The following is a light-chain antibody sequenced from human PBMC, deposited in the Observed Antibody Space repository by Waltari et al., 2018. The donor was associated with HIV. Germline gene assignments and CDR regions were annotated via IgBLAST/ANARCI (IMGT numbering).Light chain of an antibody. CDR2: ANS. V-gene: IGLV1-40*01. CDR3: QSSDIRLHGLWV. Sequence: QSLLTQPPSVSATPVQRITISCTGTKSNIGAGHDVHWYRQLPGTAPILLIFANSIRPSGVPDRISGSKSTASASLAITGLQADDEGYYYCQSSDIRLHGLWVFGGGTKVTVL. CDR1: KSNIGAGHD. J-gene: IGLJ3*02.